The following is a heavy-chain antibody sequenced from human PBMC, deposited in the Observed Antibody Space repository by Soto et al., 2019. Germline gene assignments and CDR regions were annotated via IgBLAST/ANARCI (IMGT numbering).Heavy chain of an antibody. CDR1: GFIFSSYA. V-gene: IGHV3-23*01. CDR3: TTRRRVAAAAAVYDY. Sequence: PGGSLRLSCEASGFIFSSYAMNWVRQAPGKGLQWVSSITGSSDYTSYIASVKGRFTISRDNSKNTLYLQMNSLKTEDTAVYYCTTRRRVAAAAAVYDYWGQGTLVTVSS. CDR2: ITGSSDYT. D-gene: IGHD6-13*01. J-gene: IGHJ4*02.